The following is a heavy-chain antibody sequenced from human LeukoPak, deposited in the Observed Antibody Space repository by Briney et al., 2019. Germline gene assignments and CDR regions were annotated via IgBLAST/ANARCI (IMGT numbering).Heavy chain of an antibody. CDR3: TTGPGAISDDDY. J-gene: IGHJ4*02. CDR2: FAPEHGQT. Sequence: ASVKVSCKVSGYSLSGLSMHWVRQAPGEGLEWMGGFAPEHGQTVYAQKFQGRVTMTADTSTDTAYMDLSSLTSEGTAMYYCTTGPGAISDDDYWGQGTLVTVSS. D-gene: IGHD4/OR15-4a*01. V-gene: IGHV1-24*01. CDR1: GYSLSGLS.